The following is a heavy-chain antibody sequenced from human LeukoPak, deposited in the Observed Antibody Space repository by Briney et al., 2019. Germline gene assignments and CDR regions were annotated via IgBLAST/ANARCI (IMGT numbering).Heavy chain of an antibody. CDR1: GFTFSRYW. CDR2: IKDDGRQK. V-gene: IGHV3-7*01. J-gene: IGHJ4*02. D-gene: IGHD5-24*01. Sequence: GGSLRLSCAPSGFTFSRYWMTWVRQTPGKGLEWVASIKDDGRQKYYVDSVKGRFTVPRDNAKSSAYLQMDSLRVEDTALYYCARDASRGFDTWGQGTLVTVSS. CDR3: ARDASRGFDT.